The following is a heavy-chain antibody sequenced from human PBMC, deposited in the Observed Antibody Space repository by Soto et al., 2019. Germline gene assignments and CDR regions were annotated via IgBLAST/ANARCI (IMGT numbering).Heavy chain of an antibody. CDR2: IYYSGST. V-gene: IGHV4-61*01. D-gene: IGHD2-15*01. Sequence: SETVSRTCTVSGGSVSSGSYYWSWIRQPPGKGLEWIWYIYYSGSTNYNPSLKSRVTISVDTSKNQFSLKLSSVTAADTAVYYCARVGVVVAVNQYWGQGTLVTVSS. CDR1: GGSVSSGSYY. CDR3: ARVGVVVAVNQY. J-gene: IGHJ1*01.